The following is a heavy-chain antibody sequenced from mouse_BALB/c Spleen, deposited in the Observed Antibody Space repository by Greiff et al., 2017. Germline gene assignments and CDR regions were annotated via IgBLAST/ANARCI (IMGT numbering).Heavy chain of an antibody. CDR3: ARDWSSSYLLDD. J-gene: IGHJ4*01. CDR1: GFPFTDYY. V-gene: IGHV7-3*02. CDR2: IRNKANGYTT. D-gene: IGHD1-1*01. Sequence: EVHLVESGGGLVQPGGSLRLSCATSGFPFTDYYMRWVRQPPGKALEWLGFIRNKANGYTTEYSASVKGRFTISRDNSHSILYLQMNTLRAEDSATYYCARDWSSSYLLDDGGQGTAVTVSS.